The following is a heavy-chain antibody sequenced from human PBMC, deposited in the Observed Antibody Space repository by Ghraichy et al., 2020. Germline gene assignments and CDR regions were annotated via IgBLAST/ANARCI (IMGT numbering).Heavy chain of an antibody. V-gene: IGHV3-23*01. J-gene: IGHJ3*02. Sequence: GESLNISCAGSGFAFSSYAMTWVRQAPGQGLQWVSGISNSGGSTFYADSVKGRLTISRDNSKNTVYLQLNSLSVEDTAIYYCAKSRLWSKGAFDIWGQGTMVTVSS. CDR3: AKSRLWSKGAFDI. D-gene: IGHD4/OR15-4a*01. CDR1: GFAFSSYA. CDR2: ISNSGGST.